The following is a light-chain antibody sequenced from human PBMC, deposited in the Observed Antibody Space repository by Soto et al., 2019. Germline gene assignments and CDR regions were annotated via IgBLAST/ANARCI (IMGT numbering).Light chain of an antibody. Sequence: IQMTQSPSTLSASVGDRVTITCRASQSFSTWLAWYQQKPGKAPNLLIYKTSNLQSGVPSRFSGSGSGSEFTLTISGLQPDDFSTYYCHQYNTYPVTFGQGTKLEIK. CDR1: QSFSTW. V-gene: IGKV1-5*03. CDR3: HQYNTYPVT. J-gene: IGKJ2*01. CDR2: KTS.